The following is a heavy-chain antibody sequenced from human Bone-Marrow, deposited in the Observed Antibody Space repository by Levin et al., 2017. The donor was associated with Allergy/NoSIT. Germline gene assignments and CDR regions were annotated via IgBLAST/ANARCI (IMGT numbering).Heavy chain of an antibody. D-gene: IGHD4-17*01. CDR1: GGNFNTYG. J-gene: IGHJ6*02. Sequence: PGASVKVSCKISGGNFNTYGFSWVRQAPGQGLEWMGGIIPLFDSPHYSQKFKDRVTITADKSSTTVYMDMRSLTSQDTAIYYCASPYGLPDVDVWGQGTAVIVSS. CDR3: ASPYGLPDVDV. CDR2: IIPLFDSP. V-gene: IGHV1-69*06.